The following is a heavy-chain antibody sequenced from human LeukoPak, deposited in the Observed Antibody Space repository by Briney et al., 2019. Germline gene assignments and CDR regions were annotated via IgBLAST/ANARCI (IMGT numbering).Heavy chain of an antibody. D-gene: IGHD1-26*01. CDR2: ISGSGGST. CDR1: GFTFSSYA. Sequence: GGSLRLSCAASGFTFSSYAMSWVRQAPGKGLEWVSAISGSGGSTYYADSVKGRFTISRDNSKNTLCLQMNSLRAEDTAVYYCAKGGSKFGSYQSSYYFDYWGQGTLVTVSS. V-gene: IGHV3-23*01. CDR3: AKGGSKFGSYQSSYYFDY. J-gene: IGHJ4*02.